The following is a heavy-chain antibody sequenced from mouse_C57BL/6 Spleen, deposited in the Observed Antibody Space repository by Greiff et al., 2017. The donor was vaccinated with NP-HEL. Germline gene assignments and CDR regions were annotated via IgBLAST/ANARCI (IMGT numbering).Heavy chain of an antibody. CDR1: GFTFSNYW. Sequence: EVQLQESGGGLVQPGGSMKLSCVASGFTFSNYWMNWVRQSPEKGLEWVAQIRLKSDNYATHYAESVKGRFTISRDDSKSSVYLQMNNLRAEDTGIYYCTGGSRDWFAYWGQGTLVTVSA. CDR3: TGGSRDWFAY. J-gene: IGHJ3*01. V-gene: IGHV6-3*01. CDR2: IRLKSDNYAT.